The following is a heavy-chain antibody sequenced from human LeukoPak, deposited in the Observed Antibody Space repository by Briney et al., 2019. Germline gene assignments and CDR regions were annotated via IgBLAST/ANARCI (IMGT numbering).Heavy chain of an antibody. J-gene: IGHJ4*02. V-gene: IGHV4-59*01. CDR3: ARDRHYYYDSSGYQYYFDN. CDR2: NYYTGST. CDR1: GGSISTYY. D-gene: IGHD3-22*01. Sequence: SETLSLTCTVSGGSISTYYWSWIRQPPGKGLEWIGYNYYTGSTNYNPSLKSRVTITVDTSKKQFSLKLSSVTAADTAVYYCARDRHYYYDSSGYQYYFDNWGQGTLVTVSS.